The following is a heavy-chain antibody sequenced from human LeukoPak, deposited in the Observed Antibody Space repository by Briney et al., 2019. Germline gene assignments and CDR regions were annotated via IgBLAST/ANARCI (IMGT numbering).Heavy chain of an antibody. CDR3: ARDNAPCSGGSCYQYYYYYYMDV. CDR2: IIPIFGTA. CDR1: GGTFSSYA. J-gene: IGHJ6*03. V-gene: IGHV1-69*05. Sequence: SVKVSCKASGGTFSSYAISWVRQAPGQGLEWMGRIIPIFGTANYAQKFQGRVTITTDESTSTVYMELSSLRSEDTAVYYCARDNAPCSGGSCYQYYYYYYMDVWGKGTTVTVSS. D-gene: IGHD2-15*01.